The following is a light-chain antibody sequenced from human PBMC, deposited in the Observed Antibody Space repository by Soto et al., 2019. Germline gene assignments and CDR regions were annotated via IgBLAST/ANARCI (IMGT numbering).Light chain of an antibody. CDR3: LQTYTSPRT. CDR2: LAT. Sequence: DIQMTQSPSSLSSSEGDRVTITCRASQSISNYLNWYQQKPGKAPKLLIYLATTLQSGVPSRFSGSGSGTDFTLTIRSLQPEAFATYYCLQTYTSPRTFGQGTKVEIK. J-gene: IGKJ1*01. CDR1: QSISNY. V-gene: IGKV1-39*01.